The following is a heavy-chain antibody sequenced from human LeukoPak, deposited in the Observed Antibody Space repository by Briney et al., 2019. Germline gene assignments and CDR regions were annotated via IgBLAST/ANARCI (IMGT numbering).Heavy chain of an antibody. V-gene: IGHV3-30*18. J-gene: IGHJ3*02. CDR2: ISYDGSNK. CDR3: AKVAARAPDAFDI. Sequence: GGSLRLSCAASGFTFSSYGMHWVRQAPGKGLEWVAVISYDGSNKYYADSVKGRFTISRDNSKNTLYPQMNSLRAEDTAVYYCAKVAARAPDAFDIWGQGTMVTVSS. D-gene: IGHD6-13*01. CDR1: GFTFSSYG.